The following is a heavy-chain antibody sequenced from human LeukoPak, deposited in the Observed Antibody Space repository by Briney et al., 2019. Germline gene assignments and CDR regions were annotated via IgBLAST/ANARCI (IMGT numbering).Heavy chain of an antibody. D-gene: IGHD6-6*01. CDR2: ISSSGSTI. J-gene: IGHJ4*02. CDR3: VSLGYSSSSVRY. Sequence: LSGGSLRLSCAASGFTLSSYEMSYISSSGSTIYYADSVKGRFTISRDNSKNTLYLQMNSLRAEDTAVYFCVSLGYSSSSVRYWGQGTLVTVSS. CDR1: GFTLSSYE. V-gene: IGHV3-48*03.